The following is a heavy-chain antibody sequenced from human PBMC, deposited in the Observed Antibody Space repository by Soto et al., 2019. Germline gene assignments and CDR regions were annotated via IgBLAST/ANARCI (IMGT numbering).Heavy chain of an antibody. Sequence: ASVKVSCKASGYTFTSYGISWVRQAPGQGLEWMGWISAYNGNTNYAQKLQGRVTMTTGTSTSTAYMELRSLRSDDTAVYYCARERMEWLLFYYYGMDVWGQGTTVTVSS. D-gene: IGHD3-3*01. J-gene: IGHJ6*02. CDR1: GYTFTSYG. CDR2: ISAYNGNT. CDR3: ARERMEWLLFYYYGMDV. V-gene: IGHV1-18*01.